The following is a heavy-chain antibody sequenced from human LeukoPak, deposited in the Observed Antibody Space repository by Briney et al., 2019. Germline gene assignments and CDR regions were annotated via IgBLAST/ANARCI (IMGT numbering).Heavy chain of an antibody. Sequence: PSETLSLTCSVSGGSISSSSYYWGWIRQPPGKGLEWIGSIYYSGNTYYNPSLKSRVTISVDTSKNQFSLKLFSVTAADTAVYYCARDLGGYNYGYSFDYWGQGTLVTVSS. CDR2: IYYSGNT. CDR3: ARDLGGYNYGYSFDY. J-gene: IGHJ4*02. V-gene: IGHV4-39*07. CDR1: GGSISSSSYY. D-gene: IGHD5-18*01.